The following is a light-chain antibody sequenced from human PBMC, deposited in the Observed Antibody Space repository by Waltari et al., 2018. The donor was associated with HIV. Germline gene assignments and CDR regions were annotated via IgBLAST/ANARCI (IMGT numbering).Light chain of an antibody. CDR1: TGGVSKHHY. J-gene: IGLJ3*02. CDR3: LLSYSGVRV. Sequence: QVVVTQEPSLSVSPGGTVTVTCASVTGGVSKHHYPHWIQLKPGQAPRTLIYETDKRHPWTAGRFAGSLIGGRAALMLAGALPDDEADYYCLLSYSGVRVFGGGTRLTV. CDR2: ETD. V-gene: IGLV7-46*01.